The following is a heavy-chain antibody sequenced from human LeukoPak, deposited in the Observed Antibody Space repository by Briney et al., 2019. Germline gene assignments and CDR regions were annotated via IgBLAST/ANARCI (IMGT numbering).Heavy chain of an antibody. CDR2: IYPGDSDT. V-gene: IGHV5-51*01. D-gene: IGHD3-9*01. Sequence: GESLKISCKGSGYSFTSYWIGWVRQMSGKGLEWMGVIYPGDSDTRYSPSFQGQVTISADKSITTAYLQWSTLKASDTAMYYCAKLGGYDILTGDAFDIWGQGTMVTVSS. CDR1: GYSFTSYW. J-gene: IGHJ3*02. CDR3: AKLGGYDILTGDAFDI.